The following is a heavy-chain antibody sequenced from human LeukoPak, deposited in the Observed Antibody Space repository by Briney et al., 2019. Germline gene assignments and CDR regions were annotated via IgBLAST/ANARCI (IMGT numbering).Heavy chain of an antibody. J-gene: IGHJ4*02. V-gene: IGHV3-23*01. D-gene: IGHD6-19*01. CDR2: ISGSGGST. Sequence: GGSLRLSCAASGFTFSSYAMSWVRQAPGKGLEWVSAISGSGGSTYYADSVKGRFTISRDNAKNSLYLQMNSLRDEDTAVYYCATPEYSGGHTLGYWGQGTLVTVSS. CDR1: GFTFSSYA. CDR3: ATPEYSGGHTLGY.